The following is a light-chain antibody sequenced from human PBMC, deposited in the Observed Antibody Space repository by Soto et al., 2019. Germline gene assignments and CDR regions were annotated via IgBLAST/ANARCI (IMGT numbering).Light chain of an antibody. J-gene: IGLJ1*01. CDR3: SSYAGSNNLYV. V-gene: IGLV2-8*01. CDR1: SSDIGGYNY. Sequence: QAVLTQPPSASGSPGQSVTISCTGTSSDIGGYNYVSWYQQHPGKAPKLMIYEVSKRPSGVPDRFSGPKSGNTASLTVSGLQAEDEADYYCSSYAGSNNLYVFGTGTKVTVL. CDR2: EVS.